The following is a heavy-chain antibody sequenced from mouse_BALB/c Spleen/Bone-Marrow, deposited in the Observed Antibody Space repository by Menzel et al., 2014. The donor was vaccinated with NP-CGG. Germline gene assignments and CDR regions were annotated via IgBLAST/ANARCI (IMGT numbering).Heavy chain of an antibody. D-gene: IGHD1-2*01. CDR3: ARGGDSLLRLRSMDY. Sequence: EVKLVESGGGLVQPGGSLKLSCAPSGFTFSDYYMYWVRQTPEKRLEWVAYISNGGGSTYYPDTVKGRFTISRDNAKNTLYLQMSRLKSEDTAMYYCARGGDSLLRLRSMDYWGQGTSVTVSS. CDR2: ISNGGGST. CDR1: GFTFSDYY. J-gene: IGHJ4*01. V-gene: IGHV5-12*01.